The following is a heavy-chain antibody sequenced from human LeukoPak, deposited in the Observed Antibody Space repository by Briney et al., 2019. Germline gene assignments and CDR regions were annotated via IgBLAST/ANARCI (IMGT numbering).Heavy chain of an antibody. V-gene: IGHV3-21*01. D-gene: IGHD3-10*01. CDR1: GFRFSSYD. CDR3: ARVGYYSSGPFSYFDY. J-gene: IGHJ4*02. Sequence: GGSLRLSCAASGFRFSSYDMHWVRQAPGRGLEWVSSISDSSDYIYYADSVKGRFTISRDSSENTLYLQMNSLRVEDTAVYYCARVGYYSSGPFSYFDYWGQGTLVTVSS. CDR2: ISDSSDYI.